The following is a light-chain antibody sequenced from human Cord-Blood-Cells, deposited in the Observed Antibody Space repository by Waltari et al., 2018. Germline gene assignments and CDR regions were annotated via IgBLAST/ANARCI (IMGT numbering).Light chain of an antibody. J-gene: IGKJ1*01. V-gene: IGKV3-20*01. CDR3: QQYGSSPWT. Sequence: EIVLTQSPGTLSFSPGERATLSCRASQSVSSSYLAWYQQKPGQAPRLLIYGASSRATGIPDRFSGSRSGTDFALTISRLEPDDFAVYYCQQYGSSPWTFGQGTKVEI. CDR1: QSVSSSY. CDR2: GAS.